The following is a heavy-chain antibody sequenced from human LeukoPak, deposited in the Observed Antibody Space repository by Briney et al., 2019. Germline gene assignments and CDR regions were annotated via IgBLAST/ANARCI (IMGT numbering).Heavy chain of an antibody. J-gene: IGHJ4*02. D-gene: IGHD3-9*01. Sequence: GGSLRLSCEASGFTFSISAMSWVRQAPGKGLEWVSGISDSGGSTFYADSVKGRFTISRDNSKNILYLQMNSLRADDTAVYYCAKVSESNYDILTGYYTPYYFDYWGQGTLVTVSS. CDR2: ISDSGGST. CDR3: AKVSESNYDILTGYYTPYYFDY. V-gene: IGHV3-23*01. CDR1: GFTFSISA.